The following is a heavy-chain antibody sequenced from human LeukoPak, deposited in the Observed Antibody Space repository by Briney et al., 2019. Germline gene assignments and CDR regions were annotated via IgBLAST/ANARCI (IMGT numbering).Heavy chain of an antibody. D-gene: IGHD1-26*01. CDR1: GFTFRIYA. CDR3: AKGSVGYSGSYFYFDY. V-gene: IGHV3-23*01. CDR2: ISGSGDST. Sequence: GGSLRLSCAASGFTFRIYAMNWVRQAPGKGLEWVSGISGSGDSTYYADSVKGRFTISGDSSKNTLYLQMNSLRAEDTAVYYCAKGSVGYSGSYFYFDYWGQGTLVTVSS. J-gene: IGHJ4*02.